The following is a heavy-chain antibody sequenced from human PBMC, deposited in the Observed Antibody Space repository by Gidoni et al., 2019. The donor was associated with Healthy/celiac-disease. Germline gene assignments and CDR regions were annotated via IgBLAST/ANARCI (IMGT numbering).Heavy chain of an antibody. V-gene: IGHV4-39*01. CDR3: ARQGQLVPIDY. J-gene: IGHJ4*02. D-gene: IGHD6-13*01. CDR2: IYYSGST. Sequence: QLQLQESGPGLVKPSETLSLTCTVPGGSISSSTYYWGWIRQPPGKGLEWIGTIYYSGSTYYNPSLKSRVTISVDTSKNQFSLKLSSVTAADTAVYYCARQGQLVPIDYWGQGTLVTVSS. CDR1: GGSISSSTYY.